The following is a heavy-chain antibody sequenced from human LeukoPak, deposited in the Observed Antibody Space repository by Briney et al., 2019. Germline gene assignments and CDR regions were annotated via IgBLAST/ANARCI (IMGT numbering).Heavy chain of an antibody. CDR3: AREDSGSIGWFDP. V-gene: IGHV3-74*01. CDR2: INGDGSIT. J-gene: IGHJ5*02. CDR1: GFTFRSHW. Sequence: GGSLRLSCAASGFTFRSHWMHSVRQPPGQGLVWDSRINGDGSITTYADSVKGRFTISRDNAKNTLYLQMNSLRAEDTAVYYCAREDSGSIGWFDPWGQGTLVTVSS. D-gene: IGHD1-26*01.